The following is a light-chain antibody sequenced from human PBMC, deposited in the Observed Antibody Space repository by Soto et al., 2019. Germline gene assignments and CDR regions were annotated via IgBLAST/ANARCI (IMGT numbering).Light chain of an antibody. CDR2: AAS. J-gene: IGKJ1*01. Sequence: DIQMTQSPPSLSASVGDTITITCRASQSISTYLDWYQVTPGKAPKVLIYAASTLQDGVPSRISGRGSGTDVTLTINRPQPEEFATYDGQQNYNRPPWTFGQGTKVESK. CDR3: QQNYNRPPWT. CDR1: QSISTY. V-gene: IGKV1-39*01.